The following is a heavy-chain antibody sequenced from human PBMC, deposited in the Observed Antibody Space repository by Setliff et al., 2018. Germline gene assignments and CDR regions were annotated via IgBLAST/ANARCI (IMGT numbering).Heavy chain of an antibody. Sequence: SETLSLTCTVSGGSISTYYWSWIRQSAGKGLECIGRIYTDGSTKYNPSLNSRVTLSIDTSKNQFSLRLSSVTAADTAVYFCARVTGFSYMDVWGKGTTVTVSS. CDR2: IYTDGST. CDR1: GGSISTYY. J-gene: IGHJ6*03. V-gene: IGHV4-4*07. CDR3: ARVTGFSYMDV. D-gene: IGHD3-3*01.